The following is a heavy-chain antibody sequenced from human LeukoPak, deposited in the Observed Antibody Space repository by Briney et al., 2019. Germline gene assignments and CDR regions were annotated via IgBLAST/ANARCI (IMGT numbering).Heavy chain of an antibody. V-gene: IGHV1-2*02. D-gene: IGHD5-24*01. CDR3: ARDREMATNPFDY. Sequence: GASVKVSCKASGYTFTGYYIHWVRQAPGQGLEWMGWINPNSGGTNYAQKFQGRVTMTRDTSISTAYMELSRLRSDDTAVYYCARDREMATNPFDYWGQGTLATVSS. J-gene: IGHJ4*02. CDR1: GYTFTGYY. CDR2: INPNSGGT.